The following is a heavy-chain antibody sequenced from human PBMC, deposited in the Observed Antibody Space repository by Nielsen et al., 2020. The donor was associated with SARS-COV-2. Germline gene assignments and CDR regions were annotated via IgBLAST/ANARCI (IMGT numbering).Heavy chain of an antibody. CDR1: GGSISSSSYY. Sequence: SETLSLTCTVSGGSISSSSYYWGWIRQPPGKGLEWIGSIYYSGSTYYNPSLKSRVTISVDTSKNQFSLKLSSVTAADTAVYYCASCGEYSYGSYYYYGMDVWGQGTTVTVSS. J-gene: IGHJ6*02. V-gene: IGHV4-39*01. CDR2: IYYSGST. CDR3: ASCGEYSYGSYYYYGMDV. D-gene: IGHD5-18*01.